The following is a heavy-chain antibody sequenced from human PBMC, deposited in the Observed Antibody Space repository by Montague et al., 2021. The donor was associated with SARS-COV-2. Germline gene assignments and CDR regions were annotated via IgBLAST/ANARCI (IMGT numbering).Heavy chain of an antibody. CDR1: GGSISSSTYY. J-gene: IGHJ4*02. D-gene: IGHD2-15*01. V-gene: IGHV4-39*01. Sequence: SETLSLTCTVSGGSISSSTYYWGWIRQPPGKGLEWIGSIYYSGTTYYNPSLKSRVTISVDTSKNQFSLKLSSVTAADTAVYYCARQGGYCSGGGCYGPFDYWGQGTLVTVSS. CDR3: ARQGGYCSGGGCYGPFDY. CDR2: IYYSGTT.